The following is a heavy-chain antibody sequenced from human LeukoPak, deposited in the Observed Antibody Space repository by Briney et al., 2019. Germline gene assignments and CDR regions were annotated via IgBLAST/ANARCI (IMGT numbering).Heavy chain of an antibody. Sequence: GESLKISCKGSGXGFTNYWIGWVRQMPGKGPEWMGIIYPGDSDTRYSPSFQGQVTISADKSISTAYLQWSSLKASDTAMYYCARHLRLWQNWFDPWGQGTLVTVSS. CDR2: IYPGDSDT. CDR3: ARHLRLWQNWFDP. J-gene: IGHJ5*02. V-gene: IGHV5-51*01. CDR1: GXGFTNYW. D-gene: IGHD5-18*01.